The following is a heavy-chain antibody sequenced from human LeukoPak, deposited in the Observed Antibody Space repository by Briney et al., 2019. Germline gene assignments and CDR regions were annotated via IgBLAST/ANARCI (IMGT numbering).Heavy chain of an antibody. CDR3: ARLPLSWFGELYTDSNDY. CDR1: GFTVSSNY. J-gene: IGHJ4*02. Sequence: GGSLRLSCAASGFTVSSNYMSWVRQAPGKGLEWVSVIYSGGSTYYADSVKGRFTISRDNSKNTLYLQMNSLRAEDTAVYYCARLPLSWFGELYTDSNDYWGQGTLVTVSS. CDR2: IYSGGST. D-gene: IGHD3-10*01. V-gene: IGHV3-66*01.